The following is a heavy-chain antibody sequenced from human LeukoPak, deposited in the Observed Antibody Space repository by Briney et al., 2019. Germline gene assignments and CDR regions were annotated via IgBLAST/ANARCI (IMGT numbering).Heavy chain of an antibody. CDR3: ARDLYCSSTSCYTIFDY. J-gene: IGHJ4*02. CDR2: IYTSGST. D-gene: IGHD2-2*02. Sequence: SETLSLTCTVSGGSISSYYWSWIRQPAGKGLEWIGRIYTSGSTNYNPSLKSRVTMSVDTSKNQFSLKLSSVTAADTAVYYCARDLYCSSTSCYTIFDYRGQGTLVTVSS. CDR1: GGSISSYY. V-gene: IGHV4-4*07.